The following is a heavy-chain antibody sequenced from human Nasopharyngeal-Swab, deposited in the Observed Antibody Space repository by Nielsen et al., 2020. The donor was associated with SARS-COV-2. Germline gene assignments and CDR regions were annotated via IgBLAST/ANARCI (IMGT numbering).Heavy chain of an antibody. Sequence: SVKVSCKASGYTFTSYAMNWVRQAPGQGLEWMGGIIPIFGTANYAQKFQGRVTITADESTSTAYMELSSLRSEDTAVYYCARANSGSYLHDAFDIWGQGTMVTVSS. CDR1: GYTFTSYA. D-gene: IGHD1-26*01. CDR3: ARANSGSYLHDAFDI. J-gene: IGHJ3*02. V-gene: IGHV1-69*13. CDR2: IIPIFGTA.